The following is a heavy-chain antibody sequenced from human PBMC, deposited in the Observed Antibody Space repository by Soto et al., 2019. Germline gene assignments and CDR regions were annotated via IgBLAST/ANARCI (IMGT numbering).Heavy chain of an antibody. CDR3: ARGVDYDFWSGYYMAADNWFDP. D-gene: IGHD3-3*01. V-gene: IGHV4-39*01. J-gene: IGHJ5*02. CDR2: IYYSGST. Sequence: SLTCTVSGGSIRSSSYYWGWIRQPPGKGLEWIGSIYYSGSTYYTPSLKSRVTISVDTSKNQFSLKLSSVTAADTAVYYCARGVDYDFWSGYYMAADNWFDPWGQGTLVTVSS. CDR1: GGSIRSSSYY.